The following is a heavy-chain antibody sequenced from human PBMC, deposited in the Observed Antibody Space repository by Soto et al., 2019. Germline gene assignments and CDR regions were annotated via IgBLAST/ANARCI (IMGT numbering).Heavy chain of an antibody. D-gene: IGHD3-16*01. J-gene: IGHJ4*01. CDR1: GYTFANYY. CDR3: ATVKTVMFTGVQYYFDY. Sequence: ASVKVSCKASGYTFANYYMHWVRQAPGQGLEWMGIINPSGGTTTYAEKFQGRVTMTRDTSTTTVYMELSSLRSGDTAVYYCATVKTVMFTGVQYYFDYWG. CDR2: INPSGGTT. V-gene: IGHV1-46*01.